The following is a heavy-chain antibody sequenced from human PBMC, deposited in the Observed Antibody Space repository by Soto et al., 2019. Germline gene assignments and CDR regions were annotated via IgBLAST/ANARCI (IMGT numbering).Heavy chain of an antibody. CDR3: ARDRDFHRTEYYGMDV. Sequence: SQTLSLTCAIPGDSVSSNIAAWDWIRQSPSRGLEWLGRTYYRFKWYNDYASAVKSRITIKSDTSKNQFSLELKSVTPEDTAVYFCARDRDFHRTEYYGMDVWGQGTTVTVSS. J-gene: IGHJ6*02. V-gene: IGHV6-1*01. CDR2: TYYRFKWYN. CDR1: GDSVSSNIAA.